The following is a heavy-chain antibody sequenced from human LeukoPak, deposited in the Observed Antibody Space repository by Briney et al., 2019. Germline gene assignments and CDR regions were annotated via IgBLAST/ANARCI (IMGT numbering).Heavy chain of an antibody. CDR2: ISAYNGNT. J-gene: IGHJ4*02. D-gene: IGHD3-22*01. Sequence: ASVKVSCKASGYTFTSYGITWVRQAPGQGLEWMGWISAYNGNTNYAQKFQGGVTMTTDTSTSTAYMELRSLKSDDTAVYYCARDPLEYYYDSSGYYAYWGQGALVTVSS. CDR1: GYTFTSYG. CDR3: ARDPLEYYYDSSGYYAY. V-gene: IGHV1-18*01.